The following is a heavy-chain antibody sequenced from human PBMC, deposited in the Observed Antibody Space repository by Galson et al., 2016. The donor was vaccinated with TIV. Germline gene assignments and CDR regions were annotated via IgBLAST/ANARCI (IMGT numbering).Heavy chain of an antibody. Sequence: SVKVSCKASGGTFNMYVINWVRQAPGQGLEWLGGITPIFGTTNYAQKFQALVTMTRDTSTSTVYMEVSGLKSDDTAVYYCIRDLGRLRDFWGQGTLVTVSS. CDR2: ITPIFGTT. D-gene: IGHD7-27*01. J-gene: IGHJ4*02. CDR1: GGTFNMYV. CDR3: IRDLGRLRDF. V-gene: IGHV1-69*05.